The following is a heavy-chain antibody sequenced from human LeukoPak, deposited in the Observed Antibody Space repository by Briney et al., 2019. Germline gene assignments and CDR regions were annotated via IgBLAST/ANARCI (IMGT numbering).Heavy chain of an antibody. CDR2: IRYDGSNK. V-gene: IGHV3-30*02. J-gene: IGHJ4*02. CDR1: GFTFSSYG. CDR3: ARNVGPRYCSSTSCLYFDY. D-gene: IGHD2-2*01. Sequence: PGGSLRLSCAASGFTFSSYGMHWVRQAPGKGLEWVAYIRYDGSNKYYADSVKGRFTISRDNSKNTLYLQMNSLRAEDTAVYYCARNVGPRYCSSTSCLYFDYWGQGTLVTVSS.